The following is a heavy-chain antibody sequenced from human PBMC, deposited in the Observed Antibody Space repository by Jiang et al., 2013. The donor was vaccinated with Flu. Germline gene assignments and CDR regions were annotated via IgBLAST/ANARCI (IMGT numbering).Heavy chain of an antibody. V-gene: IGHV4-34*01. D-gene: IGHD3-10*01. J-gene: IGHJ6*02. CDR2: INHSGST. Sequence: CAVYGGSFSGYYWSWIRQPPGKGLEWIGEINHSGSTNYNPSLKSRVTISVDTSKNQFSLKLSSVTAADTAVYYCARYGSGSYYLSSLYYYYGMDVWGQGTTVTVSS. CDR1: GGSFSGYY. CDR3: ARYGSGSYYLSSLYYYYGMDV.